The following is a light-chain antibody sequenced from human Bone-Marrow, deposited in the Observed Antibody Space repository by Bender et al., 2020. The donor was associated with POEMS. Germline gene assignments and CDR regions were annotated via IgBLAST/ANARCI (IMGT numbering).Light chain of an antibody. V-gene: IGLV2-14*01. CDR2: DVS. Sequence: QSALTQPASVSGSPGQSITISCTGTSSDVGGYNYVSWYQQHPGKAPKLMIYDVSNRPSGVSNRFSGSKSGNTASLTISGLHAEDEADYYCSSYTGSSTQVFGRGTKVTVL. CDR1: SSDVGGYNY. J-gene: IGLJ1*01. CDR3: SSYTGSSTQV.